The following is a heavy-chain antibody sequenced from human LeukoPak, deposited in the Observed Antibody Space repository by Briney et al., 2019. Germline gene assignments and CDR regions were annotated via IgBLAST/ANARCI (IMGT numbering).Heavy chain of an antibody. J-gene: IGHJ4*02. V-gene: IGHV3-21*01. CDR1: GFTFSSYS. CDR2: ISSSSSYI. CDR3: ASLYGLDSSDY. Sequence: GGSLRLPCAASGFTFSSYSMNWVRQAPGKGLEWVSSISSSSSYIYYADSVKGRFTISRDNAKNSLYLQMNSLRAEDTAVYYCASLYGLDSSDYWGQGTLVTVSS. D-gene: IGHD4-17*01.